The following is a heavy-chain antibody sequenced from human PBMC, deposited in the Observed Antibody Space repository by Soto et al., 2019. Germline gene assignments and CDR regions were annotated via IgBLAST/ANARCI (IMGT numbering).Heavy chain of an antibody. CDR1: GGSFSSGGYS. V-gene: IGHV4-30-2*01. CDR3: TRVPYP. Sequence: QLQLQESGSGLVRPSQTLSLTCTVSGGSFSSGGYSWSWIRQPPGKDLEWIGYIYHSVSTYYNLSLKGRCTIPLDRPKTQFSLKLSSVSAADTAVYYCTRVPYPWGQGTLVTVSS. CDR2: IYHSVST. J-gene: IGHJ5*02.